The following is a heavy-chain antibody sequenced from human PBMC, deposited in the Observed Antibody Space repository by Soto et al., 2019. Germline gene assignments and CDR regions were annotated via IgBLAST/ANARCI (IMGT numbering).Heavy chain of an antibody. CDR3: ARGDYGGNSDFLSN. V-gene: IGHV1-18*04. Sequence: GASVEVSCKASGYTFTNFGITWVRQAPGQGLEWMGWISVYNGHTSYAQRFQGRVTMTTDTSTSTAYLELRSLRSDDTAAYYCARGDYGGNSDFLSNWGQGTLVTVSS. J-gene: IGHJ4*02. CDR2: ISVYNGHT. CDR1: GYTFTNFG. D-gene: IGHD4-17*01.